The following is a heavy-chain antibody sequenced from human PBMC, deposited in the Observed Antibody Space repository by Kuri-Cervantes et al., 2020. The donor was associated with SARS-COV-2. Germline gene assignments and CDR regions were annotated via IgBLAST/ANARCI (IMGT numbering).Heavy chain of an antibody. D-gene: IGHD2-2*01. Sequence: GESLKISCAASGFTFSSYGMHWVRQAPGKGLEWVAVIWYDGSNKYYADSVKGRFTISRDNSKNTLYLQMNSLRAEDTAVYYCARVGRSTSCPSLCYGMDVWGQGTTVTVSS. V-gene: IGHV3-33*08. CDR2: IWYDGSNK. J-gene: IGHJ6*02. CDR3: ARVGRSTSCPSLCYGMDV. CDR1: GFTFSSYG.